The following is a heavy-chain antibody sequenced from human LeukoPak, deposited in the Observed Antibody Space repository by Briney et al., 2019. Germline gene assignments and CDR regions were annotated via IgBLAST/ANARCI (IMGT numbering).Heavy chain of an antibody. D-gene: IGHD2-2*01. J-gene: IGHJ6*02. Sequence: PSETLSLTCTVSGGSISSSSYYWGWIRQPPWKGLEWIGSIYYSGSTYYNPSLKSRVTISVDTSKNQFSLKLSSVTAADTAVYYCARDSPGQASHHYYGMDVWGQGTTVTVSS. V-gene: IGHV4-39*02. CDR3: ARDSPGQASHHYYGMDV. CDR1: GGSISSSSYY. CDR2: IYYSGST.